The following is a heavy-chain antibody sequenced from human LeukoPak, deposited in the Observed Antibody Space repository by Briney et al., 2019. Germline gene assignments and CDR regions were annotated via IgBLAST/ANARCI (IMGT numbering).Heavy chain of an antibody. CDR1: GFTFSSYA. V-gene: IGHV3-30*18. CDR3: AKDLERHIVVVTASAVDY. J-gene: IGHJ4*02. CDR2: ISYDGSNK. D-gene: IGHD2-21*02. Sequence: GGSLRLSCAASGFTFSSYAMSWVRQAPGKGLEWVAVISYDGSNKYYADSVKGRFTISRDNSKNTLYLQMNSLRAEDTAVYYCAKDLERHIVVVTASAVDYWGQGTLVTVSS.